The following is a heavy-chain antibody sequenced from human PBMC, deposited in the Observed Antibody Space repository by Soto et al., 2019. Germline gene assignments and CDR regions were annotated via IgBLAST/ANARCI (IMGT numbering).Heavy chain of an antibody. CDR3: AKSVWRGYYYYYGMDV. V-gene: IGHV3-23*01. CDR1: GFTFSSYA. CDR2: ISGSGGST. Sequence: HPGGSLRLSCAASGFTFSSYAMSWVRQAPGKGLEWVSAISGSGGSTYYADSVKGRFTISRDNSKNTLYLQMNSLRAEDTAVYYSAKSVWRGYYYYYGMDVGGQGPTVTVSS. J-gene: IGHJ6*02. D-gene: IGHD3-10*01.